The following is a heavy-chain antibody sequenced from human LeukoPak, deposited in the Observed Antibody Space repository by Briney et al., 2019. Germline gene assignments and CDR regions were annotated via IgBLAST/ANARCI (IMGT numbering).Heavy chain of an antibody. D-gene: IGHD3-3*01. CDR3: ARAPPYYDPDNWFDP. Sequence: PSETLSLTCAVYGGSFSGYYWSWIRQPPGKGLEWIGEINHSGSTNYNPSLKSRVTISVDTSKNLFSLKLSSVTAADTAVYYCARAPPYYDPDNWFDPWGQGTLVTVSS. CDR2: INHSGST. J-gene: IGHJ5*02. V-gene: IGHV4-34*01. CDR1: GGSFSGYY.